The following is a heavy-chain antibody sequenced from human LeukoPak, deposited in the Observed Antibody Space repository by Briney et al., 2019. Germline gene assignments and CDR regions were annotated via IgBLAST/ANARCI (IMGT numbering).Heavy chain of an antibody. Sequence: GGSLRLSCAASGFTFSSYGMHWVRQAPGKGLEWVAFIRYDGSNKYYADSVKGRFTISRDNSKNTLYLQMNSLRAEDTAVYYCAKDSASWLVTAGWFDPWGQGTLVTVSS. V-gene: IGHV3-30*02. CDR3: AKDSASWLVTAGWFDP. CDR1: GFTFSSYG. D-gene: IGHD6-19*01. J-gene: IGHJ5*02. CDR2: IRYDGSNK.